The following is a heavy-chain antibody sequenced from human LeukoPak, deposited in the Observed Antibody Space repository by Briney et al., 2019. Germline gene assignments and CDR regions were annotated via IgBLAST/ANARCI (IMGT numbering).Heavy chain of an antibody. D-gene: IGHD3-22*01. CDR1: GYSFTNYW. J-gene: IGHJ4*02. CDR3: ARRGYDSRGYHFYFDY. V-gene: IGHV5-51*01. Sequence: GESLKITCKASGYSFTNYWIGWVRQMPGKGLEWMGIIYPGTSDTKYSPSFQGHVTVSADKSISTAYLQWSSLKASDTAMYYCARRGYDSRGYHFYFDYWGQGTLVTVSS. CDR2: IYPGTSDT.